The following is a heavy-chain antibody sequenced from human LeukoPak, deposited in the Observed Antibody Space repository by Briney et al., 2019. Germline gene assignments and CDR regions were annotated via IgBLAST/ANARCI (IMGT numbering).Heavy chain of an antibody. Sequence: SETLSLTCAVSGCTFSGYYWSWIRQPPGKGLEWMGEINHSGSTNYNPSLKSRVTISVDTSKNQFSLKLSSVTAADTAVYYCARWEGGSYYVFDYWGQGTLVTVSS. J-gene: IGHJ4*02. CDR2: INHSGST. CDR3: ARWEGGSYYVFDY. CDR1: GCTFSGYY. D-gene: IGHD1-26*01. V-gene: IGHV4-34*01.